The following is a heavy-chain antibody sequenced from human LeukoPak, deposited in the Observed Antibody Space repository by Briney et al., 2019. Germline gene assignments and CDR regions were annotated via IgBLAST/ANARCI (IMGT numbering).Heavy chain of an antibody. CDR2: INHSGST. D-gene: IGHD5-18*01. CDR3: AGGYSYGY. Sequence: PSETLSLTCTVSGGSISSSSYYWGWIRQPPGKGLEWIGEINHSGSTNYNPSLKSRVTISVDTSKNQFSLKLSSVTAADTAVYYCAGGYSYGYWGQGTLVTVSS. J-gene: IGHJ4*02. V-gene: IGHV4-39*07. CDR1: GGSISSSSYY.